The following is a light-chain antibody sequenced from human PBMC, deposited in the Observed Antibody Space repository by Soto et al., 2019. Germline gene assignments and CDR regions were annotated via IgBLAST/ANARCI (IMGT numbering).Light chain of an antibody. J-gene: IGKJ2*01. Sequence: EIVLTQSPGTLPLSPGERATLSCRASQSVNSIYLAWYQQKPGQAPRLLIYGASSRETGIPDTFSGSGSGTDFTLTISRLEPEDFAVYYCQQYDSSPYTFGQGTKLEIK. CDR3: QQYDSSPYT. V-gene: IGKV3-20*01. CDR1: QSVNSIY. CDR2: GAS.